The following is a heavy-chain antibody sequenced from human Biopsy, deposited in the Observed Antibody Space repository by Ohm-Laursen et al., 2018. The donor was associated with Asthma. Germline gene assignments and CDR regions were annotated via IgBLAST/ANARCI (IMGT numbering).Heavy chain of an antibody. V-gene: IGHV4-39*02. CDR2: IYYSGRT. J-gene: IGHJ2*01. CDR1: GDAMSTSGSY. CDR3: ARAVSSSSYWYFDL. D-gene: IGHD6-6*01. Sequence: PSETLSLTCFVSGDAMSTSGSYWGWIRQSPGKGLEWIGSIYYSGRTYYSPSLESRVTISADTSKNHFSLKVTSVTAADTAVYYCARAVSSSSYWYFDLWGRGDLVTVSS.